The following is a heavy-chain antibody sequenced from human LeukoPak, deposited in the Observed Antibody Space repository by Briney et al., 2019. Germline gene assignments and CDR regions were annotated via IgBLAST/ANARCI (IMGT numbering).Heavy chain of an antibody. Sequence: PSETLSLTCTVSVGSISSSSYYWVWIRQPPGKGLEWIGSIYYSGSTYYNPSLKSRVTISVDTSKNQFSLRLSSVTAADTAVYYCPMVRGVNTPDAFDIWGQGTMVTVSS. CDR2: IYYSGST. J-gene: IGHJ3*02. V-gene: IGHV4-39*01. D-gene: IGHD3-10*01. CDR3: PMVRGVNTPDAFDI. CDR1: VGSISSSSYY.